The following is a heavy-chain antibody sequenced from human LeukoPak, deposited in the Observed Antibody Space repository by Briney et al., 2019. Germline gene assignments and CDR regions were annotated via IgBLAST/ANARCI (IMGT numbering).Heavy chain of an antibody. Sequence: SETLSLTCTVSGGSISSSSYYWGWIRQPPGKGLEWIGSIYYSGSTYYNPSLKSRVTISVDTSKNQFSLKLSSVTAADTAVYYCARDRVGYCSSSTCYPYFDYWGQGTLVTVSS. D-gene: IGHD2-2*03. CDR1: GGSISSSSYY. V-gene: IGHV4-39*07. CDR3: ARDRVGYCSSSTCYPYFDY. J-gene: IGHJ4*02. CDR2: IYYSGST.